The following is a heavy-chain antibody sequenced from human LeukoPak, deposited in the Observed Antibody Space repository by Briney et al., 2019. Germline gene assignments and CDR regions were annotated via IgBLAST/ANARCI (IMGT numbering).Heavy chain of an antibody. CDR3: AKATYYDILTGPYYFDY. CDR2: ISWNSSSI. V-gene: IGHV3-9*01. Sequence: PGGSLRLSCAASGFTFDDYAMHWVRQAPGKGLEWVSGISWNSSSIGYADSVKGRFTISRDNAKNSLYLQMNSLRAEDTALYYCAKATYYDILTGPYYFDYWGQGTLVTVSS. CDR1: GFTFDDYA. J-gene: IGHJ4*02. D-gene: IGHD3-9*01.